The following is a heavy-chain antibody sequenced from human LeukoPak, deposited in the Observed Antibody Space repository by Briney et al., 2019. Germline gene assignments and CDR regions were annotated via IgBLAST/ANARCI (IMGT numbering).Heavy chain of an antibody. V-gene: IGHV3-33*01. J-gene: IGHJ4*02. CDR2: IWYDGSNK. CDR1: GFTFSSYG. Sequence: GGSLRLSCAASGFTFSSYGMHWVRQAPGKGLEWVAVIWYDGSNKYYADSVKGRFTISRDNSKNTLYLQMNSLRAEDTAVYYCARGGTMVRGVIIDYWGQGTLVTVSS. CDR3: ARGGTMVRGVIIDY. D-gene: IGHD3-10*01.